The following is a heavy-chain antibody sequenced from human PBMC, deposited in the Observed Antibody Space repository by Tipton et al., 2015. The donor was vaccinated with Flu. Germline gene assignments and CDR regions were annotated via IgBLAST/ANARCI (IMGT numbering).Heavy chain of an antibody. CDR3: ARLQGLYYLDLPDYYYHSMDV. J-gene: IGHJ6*02. V-gene: IGHV4-59*08. CDR1: GASISTYY. Sequence: TLSLTCTVSGASISTYYWSWIRQPPGRGLEWIGYVHHSGRTNYNPSLTSRLTISLDTSKNQFSLRLTSVTAADAAVYYCARLQGLYYLDLPDYYYHSMDVWGQGTTVTVSS. CDR2: VHHSGRT. D-gene: IGHD3-3*01.